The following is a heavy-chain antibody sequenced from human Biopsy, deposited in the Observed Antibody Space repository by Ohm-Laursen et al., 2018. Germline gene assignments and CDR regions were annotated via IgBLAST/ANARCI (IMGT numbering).Heavy chain of an antibody. CDR3: ARDCNGDNCSVDF. CDR2: IIPLIGLT. V-gene: IGHV1-69*04. D-gene: IGHD2-15*01. CDR1: GGTFSNFA. Sequence: GASVKVSCKASGGTFSNFAINWVRQAPGQGLECMGRIIPLIGLTNYAQKFQGRVTITADKFTNTVYMELSSLRSDDTAVYFCARDCNGDNCSVDFWGQGTLVTVS. J-gene: IGHJ4*02.